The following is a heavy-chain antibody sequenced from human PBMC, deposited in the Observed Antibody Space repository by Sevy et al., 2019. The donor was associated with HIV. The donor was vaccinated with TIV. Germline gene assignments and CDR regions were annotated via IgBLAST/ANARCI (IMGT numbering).Heavy chain of an antibody. Sequence: GGSLRLSCAASGFTCSKYSMSWVRQPPGKGLEWVSTLTFGCGEINYADSVKGRFTISRDNSKSLVYLQMNNLRPEDTAVYYCAREGCTKPHDYWGQGTLVTVSS. CDR2: LTFGCGEI. V-gene: IGHV3-23*01. CDR1: GFTCSKYS. D-gene: IGHD2-8*01. J-gene: IGHJ4*02. CDR3: AREGCTKPHDY.